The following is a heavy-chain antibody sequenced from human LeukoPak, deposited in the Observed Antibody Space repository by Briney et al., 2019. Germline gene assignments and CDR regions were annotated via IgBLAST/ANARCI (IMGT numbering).Heavy chain of an antibody. CDR3: ARDLTPHVEMATIYY. CDR2: IGHNGST. CDR1: GGSFSDFN. D-gene: IGHD5-24*01. Sequence: SETLSLTCAVYGGSFSDFNWTWIRQPPGKGLEWIGEIGHNGSTNYNPSLKGRVTILVDTSKNQFSLKVTSVTAADTAVYYCARDLTPHVEMATIYYWGQGTLVTVSS. J-gene: IGHJ4*02. V-gene: IGHV4-34*01.